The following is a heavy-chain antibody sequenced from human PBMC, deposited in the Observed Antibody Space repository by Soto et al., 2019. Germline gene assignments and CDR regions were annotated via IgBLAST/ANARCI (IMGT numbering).Heavy chain of an antibody. J-gene: IGHJ6*03. CDR2: ISGSGGST. V-gene: IGHV3-23*01. CDR3: AKIAQSPHYYGSGSYYSGYYYYMDV. CDR1: GFTFSSYA. D-gene: IGHD3-10*01. Sequence: GGSLRLSCAASGFTFSSYAMSWVRQAPGKGLEWVSAISGSGGSTYYADSVKGRFTISRDNSKNTLYLQMNSLRAEDTAVYYCAKIAQSPHYYGSGSYYSGYYYYMDVWGKGTKVTVAS.